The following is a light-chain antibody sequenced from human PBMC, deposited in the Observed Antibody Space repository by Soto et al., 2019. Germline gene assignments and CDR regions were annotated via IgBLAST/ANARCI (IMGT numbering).Light chain of an antibody. Sequence: QSALTRPASVSGSPGQSITISCTGASSDLVSWYQQHPGKAPKLIIYDVSDRPSGVSSRFSGSKSGNTASLTISGLQAEDEADYYCSSYTTSNTLDVIFGGGTKLTVL. CDR3: SSYTTSNTLDVI. CDR1: SSDL. V-gene: IGLV2-14*03. J-gene: IGLJ2*01. CDR2: DVS.